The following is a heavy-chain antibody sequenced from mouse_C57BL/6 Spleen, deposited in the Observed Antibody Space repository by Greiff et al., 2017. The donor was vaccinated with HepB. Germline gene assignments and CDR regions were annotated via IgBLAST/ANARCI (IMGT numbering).Heavy chain of an antibody. CDR1: GFTFSSYA. D-gene: IGHD1-3*01. CDR2: ISDGGSYT. V-gene: IGHV5-4*03. J-gene: IGHJ3*01. CDR3: ARGRKGWFAY. Sequence: DVKLVESGGGLVKPGGSLKLSCAASGFTFSSYAMSWVRQTPEKRLEWVATISDGGSYTYYPDNVKGRFTISRDNAKNNLYLQMSHLKSEDTAMYYCARGRKGWFAYWGQGTLVTVSA.